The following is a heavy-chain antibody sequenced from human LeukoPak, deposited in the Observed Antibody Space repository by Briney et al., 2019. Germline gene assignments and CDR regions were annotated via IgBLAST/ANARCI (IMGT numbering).Heavy chain of an antibody. D-gene: IGHD3-10*01. J-gene: IGHJ6*02. Sequence: GGSLRLSCAASGFTFSSYAMSWVRQAPGKGLEWVSAISGSGGSTYYADSVKGRFTISRDNSKNTLYLQMNSLRAEDTAVYYCAKEMYGSGSYYNVGYYYYGMDVWGQGTTVTVSS. CDR3: AKEMYGSGSYYNVGYYYYGMDV. V-gene: IGHV3-23*01. CDR1: GFTFSSYA. CDR2: ISGSGGST.